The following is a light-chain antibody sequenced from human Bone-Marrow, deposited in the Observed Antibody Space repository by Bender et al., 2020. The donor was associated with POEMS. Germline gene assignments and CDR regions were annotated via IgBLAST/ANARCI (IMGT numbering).Light chain of an antibody. CDR2: EDT. CDR1: NIGSKS. J-gene: IGLJ3*02. Sequence: SYVLTQPPSVAVAPGQTATIACGGNNIGSKSVHWYQQKPGLAPILVVYEDTDRPSQIPERFSGSNSGSTATLTISRVEAGDEADYYCQVWDRTTDHVLFGGGTRLSVL. CDR3: QVWDRTTDHVL. V-gene: IGLV3-21*02.